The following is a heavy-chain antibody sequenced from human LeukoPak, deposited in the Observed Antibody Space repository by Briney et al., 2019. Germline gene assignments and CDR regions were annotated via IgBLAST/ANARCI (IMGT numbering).Heavy chain of an antibody. V-gene: IGHV3-73*01. Sequence: GGSLRLSCAASGFTFSGSAMHWVRQPSGKGLEWVGRIRSKVNSYATAYAASVKGRFTISRDDSENTAYLQMNSLKTEDTAVYYCSSHYDSSGYYAFDIWGQGTMVTVSS. CDR2: IRSKVNSYAT. D-gene: IGHD3-22*01. CDR1: GFTFSGSA. J-gene: IGHJ3*02. CDR3: SSHYDSSGYYAFDI.